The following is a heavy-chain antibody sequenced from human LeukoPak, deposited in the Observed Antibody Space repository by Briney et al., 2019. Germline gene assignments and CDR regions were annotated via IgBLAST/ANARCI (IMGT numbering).Heavy chain of an antibody. CDR2: IKSKSDGGTT. V-gene: IGHV3-15*01. CDR3: TTDLRPELWDFWSGYFPAYFDY. Sequence: PGGSLRLSCVASGFTFSNAWMSWIRQAPGKGLEWVGRIKSKSDGGTTDYLAPVKGRFTISRDDSKNTLYLQMNSLKTEDTAVYYCTTDLRPELWDFWSGYFPAYFDYWGQGTLVTVSS. D-gene: IGHD3-3*01. CDR1: GFTFSNAW. J-gene: IGHJ4*02.